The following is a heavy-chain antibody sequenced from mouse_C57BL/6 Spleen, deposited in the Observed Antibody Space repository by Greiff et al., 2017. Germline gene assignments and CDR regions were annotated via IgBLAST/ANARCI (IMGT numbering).Heavy chain of an antibody. V-gene: IGHV1-26*01. D-gene: IGHD2-4*01. Sequence: VQLQQSGPELVKPGASVKISCKASGYTFTDYYMNWVKQSHGKSLEWIGDINPNNGGTSYNQKFKGKATLTVDKSSSTAYMELRSLTSEDSAVYYCARSDDHDDGYYFDYWGQGTTLTVSS. CDR1: GYTFTDYY. CDR2: INPNNGGT. J-gene: IGHJ2*01. CDR3: ARSDDHDDGYYFDY.